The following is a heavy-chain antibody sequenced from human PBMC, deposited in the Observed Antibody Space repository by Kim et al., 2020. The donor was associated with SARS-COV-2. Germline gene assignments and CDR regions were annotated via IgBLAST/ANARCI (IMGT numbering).Heavy chain of an antibody. CDR3: ARGDGYNPWEKFDC. D-gene: IGHD5-12*01. J-gene: IGHJ4*02. V-gene: IGHV1-69*04. Sequence: AQHFPGRVTMTADNSTSTAYMELSSLRSEDTAVYYCARGDGYNPWEKFDCWGQGTLVTVSS.